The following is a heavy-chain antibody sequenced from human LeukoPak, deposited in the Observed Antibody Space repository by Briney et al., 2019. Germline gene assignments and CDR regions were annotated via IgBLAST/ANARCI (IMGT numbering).Heavy chain of an antibody. CDR1: GYTFIDNS. D-gene: IGHD6-19*01. CDR2: INPNNGDT. CDR3: AREKLVAGNNFDY. V-gene: IGHV1-2*02. J-gene: IGHJ4*02. Sequence: ASGKVSCKASGYTFIDNSIHWVRQAPGQGLEWMGEINPNNGDTTYAQKFQGRVTMTRDTSISTAYVELRRLRSDDTAVYYCAREKLVAGNNFDYWGQGTLVTVSS.